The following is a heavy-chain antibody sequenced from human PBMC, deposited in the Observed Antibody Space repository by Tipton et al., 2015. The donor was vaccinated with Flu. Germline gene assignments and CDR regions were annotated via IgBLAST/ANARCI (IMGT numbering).Heavy chain of an antibody. J-gene: IGHJ4*02. CDR2: IYSDGDI. CDR1: GFTVSRNY. Sequence: EASGFTVSRNYMSWVRQAPGKGLEWVSVIYSDGDIYYADSVKGRFTISRDNSNNTLYLQMNSLRAEDTAVYYCATDAVRHQYRASWYYFDYWGQGTLVTVSS. D-gene: IGHD6-13*01. V-gene: IGHV3-53*01. CDR3: ATDAVRHQYRASWYYFDY.